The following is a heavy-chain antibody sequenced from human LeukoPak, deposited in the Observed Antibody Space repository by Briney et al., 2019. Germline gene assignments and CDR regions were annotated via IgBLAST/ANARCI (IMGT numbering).Heavy chain of an antibody. Sequence: GESLKLSCKGSGYSFADSLIGRVRQMPGKGLEWMGLIYHGDSDTRYSPSFQGQVSISVDKSISTTFLQWSSLKASDTASYYCARQYGRPFDYWGQGTLVSVSS. CDR2: IYHGDSDT. D-gene: IGHD4-17*01. J-gene: IGHJ4*02. V-gene: IGHV5-51*01. CDR3: ARQYGRPFDY. CDR1: GYSFADSL.